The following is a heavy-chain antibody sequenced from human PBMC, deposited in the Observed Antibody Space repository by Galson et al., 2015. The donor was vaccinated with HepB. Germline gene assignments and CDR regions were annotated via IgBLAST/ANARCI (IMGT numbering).Heavy chain of an antibody. D-gene: IGHD4-11*01. CDR2: ISAYNGNT. Sequence: SVKVSCKASGYTFSSYAIFWVRQAPGQGLEWMGWISAYNGNTKYAQKLQGRVTMTTDTSTSTAYMELRSLRSDDTAVYYCARDMWAVATGLENYYMDVWGKGTTVTVSS. CDR1: GYTFSSYA. CDR3: ARDMWAVATGLENYYMDV. J-gene: IGHJ6*03. V-gene: IGHV1-18*01.